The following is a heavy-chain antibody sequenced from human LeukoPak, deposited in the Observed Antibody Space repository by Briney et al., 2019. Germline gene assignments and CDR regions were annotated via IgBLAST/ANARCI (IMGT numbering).Heavy chain of an antibody. CDR1: GGSFSGYY. Sequence: SETLSLTCAVYGGSFSGYYWSWIRQPPGKGLEWIGEINQSGSTNYNPSLKNRVTISVDTSKNQFSLKLSSVTAADTAVYYCARRNGLRYFDWLLLRRRKSQYYFDYWGQGTLVTVSS. CDR2: INQSGST. D-gene: IGHD3-9*01. V-gene: IGHV4-34*01. CDR3: ARRNGLRYFDWLLLRRRKSQYYFDY. J-gene: IGHJ4*02.